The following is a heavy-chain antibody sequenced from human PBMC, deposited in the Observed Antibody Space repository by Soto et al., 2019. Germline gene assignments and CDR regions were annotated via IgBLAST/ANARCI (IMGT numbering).Heavy chain of an antibody. Sequence: QVQLQQWGAGLLKPSETLSLTCAVYGGSFSGYYWSWIRQPPGKGLEWIGEINHSGSTNYNPSLKRRVTISLDTSKNHFSLKLSSVTAADTALYYCARVRVPAALYSYDLDVWGQGTTVTVSS. V-gene: IGHV4-34*01. J-gene: IGHJ6*02. CDR3: ARVRVPAALYSYDLDV. CDR1: GGSFSGYY. D-gene: IGHD2-2*01. CDR2: INHSGST.